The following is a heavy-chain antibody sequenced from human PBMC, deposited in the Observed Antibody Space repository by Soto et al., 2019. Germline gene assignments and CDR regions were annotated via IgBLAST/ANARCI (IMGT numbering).Heavy chain of an antibody. CDR3: AKNDIPWGVPNWFAP. J-gene: IGHJ5*02. Sequence: EEQLLESGGDLVQPGGSLRLSCAASGFTFSSFALSWFRQPPGKGLQWVSTISPGGTTTSYADSVKGRFTVSRDDSKNMVYMQMHSLTAEETGVYYCAKNDIPWGVPNWFAPWGQGTLVTVSS. V-gene: IGHV3-23*01. CDR1: GFTFSSFA. CDR2: ISPGGTTT. D-gene: IGHD3-16*01.